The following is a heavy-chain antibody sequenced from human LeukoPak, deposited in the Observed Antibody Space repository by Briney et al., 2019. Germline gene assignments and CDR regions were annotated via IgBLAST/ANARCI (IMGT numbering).Heavy chain of an antibody. CDR2: INPKSGGT. D-gene: IGHD3-22*01. CDR1: GYTFTGYY. Sequence: GASVKVSCKASGYTFTGYYMHWVRQAPGQGLELMGRINPKSGGTNYAQKFQGRVTMTRDTSISTAYMELSRLRSDDTAVYYCARDDDSSGYAFDIWGQGTMVTVSS. V-gene: IGHV1-2*06. J-gene: IGHJ3*02. CDR3: ARDDDSSGYAFDI.